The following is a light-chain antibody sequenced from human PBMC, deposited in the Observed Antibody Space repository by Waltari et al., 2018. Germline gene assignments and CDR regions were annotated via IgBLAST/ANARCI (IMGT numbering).Light chain of an antibody. Sequence: EIVLTKSPGTLSLSSGERSTLPCRASQGVGKYLAWYQQRPGQAPRLLLYHTSIRATGIPDRFSGSGYGTDFSLTISRLEPEDFAVYFCQQYDFLPATFGRGTTVEIK. J-gene: IGKJ4*02. CDR1: QGVGKY. CDR3: QQYDFLPAT. V-gene: IGKV3-20*01. CDR2: HTS.